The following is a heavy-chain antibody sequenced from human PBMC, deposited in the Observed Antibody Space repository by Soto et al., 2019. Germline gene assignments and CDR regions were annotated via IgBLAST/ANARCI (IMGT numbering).Heavy chain of an antibody. CDR2: ISSSGSTI. Sequence: QVQLVESGGGLVKPGGSLRLSCAASGFTFSDYYMSWIRQAPGKGLEWVSYISSSGSTIYYADSVKGRFTISRDNAKNSRDLQMNSLRAEDTAVYYCAREYCSGGSCYSTNYDYWGQGTLVTVSS. V-gene: IGHV3-11*01. J-gene: IGHJ4*02. D-gene: IGHD2-15*01. CDR3: AREYCSGGSCYSTNYDY. CDR1: GFTFSDYY.